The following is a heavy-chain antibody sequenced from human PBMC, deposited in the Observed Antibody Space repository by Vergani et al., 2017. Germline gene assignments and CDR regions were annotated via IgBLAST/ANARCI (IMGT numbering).Heavy chain of an antibody. Sequence: VQLVESGGGLVKPGGSLRLSCAASGFTFSSYSMNWVRQAPGKGLEWVSSISSSSSYIYYADSVKGRFTISRDNAKNTLYLQRNSLRAEDTAVYYCARAVGIVGRPYFDYWGQGTLVTVSS. D-gene: IGHD3-22*01. CDR3: ARAVGIVGRPYFDY. CDR2: ISSSSSYI. CDR1: GFTFSSYS. J-gene: IGHJ4*02. V-gene: IGHV3-21*01.